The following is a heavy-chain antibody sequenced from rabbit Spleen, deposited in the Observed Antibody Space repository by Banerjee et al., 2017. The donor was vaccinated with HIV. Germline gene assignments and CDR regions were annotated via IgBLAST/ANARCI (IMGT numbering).Heavy chain of an antibody. D-gene: IGHD4-2*01. V-gene: IGHV1S45*01. CDR3: ARDAGSYPCIDVYFNL. J-gene: IGHJ4*01. CDR1: EIDFSSYYY. Sequence: QEQLEESGGGLVKPGASLTLTCTASEIDFSSYYYMCWVRQAPGKGLEWVGCIYTGNAKTYYAGWAKGRFTISKASSTTVTLQMTSLTAADTATYFCARDAGSYPCIDVYFNLWGPGTLVTVS. CDR2: IYTGNAKT.